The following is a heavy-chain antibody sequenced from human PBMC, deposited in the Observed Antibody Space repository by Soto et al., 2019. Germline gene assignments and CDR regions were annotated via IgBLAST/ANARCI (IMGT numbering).Heavy chain of an antibody. Sequence: EVQLLDSGGGWVQPGWSLRLSCVASGFVFSDYAMSWVRQAPGKGLEWGPAISAGGSDTDYADSVKGRLTVSRANSKNTLYMQMNTQRAADTAIYYCASVPIWCGSSSCYTEGFDSWGQGTLVTVSS. V-gene: IGHV3-23*01. J-gene: IGHJ4*02. D-gene: IGHD2-2*01. CDR2: ISAGGSDT. CDR3: ASVPIWCGSSSCYTEGFDS. CDR1: GFVFSDYA.